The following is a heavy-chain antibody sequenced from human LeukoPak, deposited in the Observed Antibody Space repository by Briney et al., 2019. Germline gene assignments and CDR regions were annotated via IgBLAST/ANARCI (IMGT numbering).Heavy chain of an antibody. CDR1: GFTFSDYY. CDR2: ISGRGHKI. J-gene: IGHJ6*02. Sequence: GGSLRLSCAVSGFTFSDYYMNWIRQAPGRGLEWLAYISGRGHKILYSDSLKGRFTISRDNAQNLLYLQMNSLGAEDTAIYYCARDLNVGMDVWGRGTTVTVSS. V-gene: IGHV3-11*01. CDR3: ARDLNVGMDV.